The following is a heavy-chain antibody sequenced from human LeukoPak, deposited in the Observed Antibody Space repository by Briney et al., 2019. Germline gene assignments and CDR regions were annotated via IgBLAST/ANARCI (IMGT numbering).Heavy chain of an antibody. CDR1: GYTFTSYG. CDR2: IIPILGIA. J-gene: IGHJ4*02. V-gene: IGHV1-69*04. Sequence: SVKVSCKASGYTFTSYGISWVRQAPGQGLEWMGRIIPILGIANYAQKFQGRVTITADKSTSTAYMELSSLRSEDTAVYYCARAGFYSYDSSGYKRYFDYWGQGTLVTVSS. CDR3: ARAGFYSYDSSGYKRYFDY. D-gene: IGHD3-22*01.